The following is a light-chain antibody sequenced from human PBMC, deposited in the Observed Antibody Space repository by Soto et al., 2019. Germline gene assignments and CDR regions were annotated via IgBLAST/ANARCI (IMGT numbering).Light chain of an antibody. CDR2: GAS. V-gene: IGKV3-15*01. Sequence: ETVMTQSPVTLSVSPGEGVTLSCRATQTVGSSLAWYQQKPGQPPRLLIYGASTRATGGPDRFSGSDSGTEFTLTIRSLQSEDFAVYYFHQYFCCPQTFGQGTKVEFK. J-gene: IGKJ1*01. CDR1: QTVGSS. CDR3: HQYFCCPQT.